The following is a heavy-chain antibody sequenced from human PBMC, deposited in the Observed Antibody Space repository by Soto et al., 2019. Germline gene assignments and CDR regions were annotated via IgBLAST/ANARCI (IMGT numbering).Heavy chain of an antibody. V-gene: IGHV5-51*01. CDR3: ARRGYSYGTYYYGMDV. CDR2: IYPGDSDT. Sequence: GESLKISCKGSGYSFTSYWIGWVRQMPGKGLEWMGIIYPGDSDTRYSPSFQGQVTISADKSISTAYLQWGSLKASDTAMYYCARRGYSYGTYYYGMDVWGQGTTVTVSS. J-gene: IGHJ6*02. CDR1: GYSFTSYW. D-gene: IGHD5-18*01.